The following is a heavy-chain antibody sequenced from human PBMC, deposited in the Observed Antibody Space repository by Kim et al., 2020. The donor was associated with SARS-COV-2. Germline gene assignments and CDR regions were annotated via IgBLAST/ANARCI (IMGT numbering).Heavy chain of an antibody. V-gene: IGHV3-21*01. Sequence: GGSLRLSCAASGFTFSSYSMNWVRQAPGKGLEWVSSISSSSSYIYYADSVKGRFTISRDNAKNSLYLQMNSLRAEDTAVYYCARGSGFWSGYFPEYFDYWGQGTLVTVSS. D-gene: IGHD3-3*01. CDR3: ARGSGFWSGYFPEYFDY. J-gene: IGHJ4*02. CDR1: GFTFSSYS. CDR2: ISSSSSYI.